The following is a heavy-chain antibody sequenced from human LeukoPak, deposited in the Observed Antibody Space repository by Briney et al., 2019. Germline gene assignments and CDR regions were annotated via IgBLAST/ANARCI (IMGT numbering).Heavy chain of an antibody. CDR3: ARSWTGAYYYGSGSIDY. V-gene: IGHV1-8*02. CDR1: GGTFSSYA. CDR2: MNPNSGNT. J-gene: IGHJ4*02. Sequence: GASVKVSCKASGGTFSSYAINWVRQATGQGLEWMGWMNPNSGNTGYAQKFQGRVTMTRNTSISTAYMELSSLRSEDTAVYYCARSWTGAYYYGSGSIDYWGQGTLVTVSS. D-gene: IGHD3-10*01.